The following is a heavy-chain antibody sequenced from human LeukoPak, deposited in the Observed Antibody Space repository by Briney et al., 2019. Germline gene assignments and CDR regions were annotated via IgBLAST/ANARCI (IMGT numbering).Heavy chain of an antibody. CDR2: INPSGGST. J-gene: IGHJ6*03. Sequence: GASVKVSCKASGYTFTSYYMHWVRQAPGQGLEWMGIINPSGGSTSYAQKFQGRVTMTRDMSTSTVYMELSSLRSEDTGVYYCARACSSTSCYGANYYYYYMDVWGKGTTVTVSS. CDR1: GYTFTSYY. CDR3: ARACSSTSCYGANYYYYYMDV. D-gene: IGHD2-2*01. V-gene: IGHV1-46*01.